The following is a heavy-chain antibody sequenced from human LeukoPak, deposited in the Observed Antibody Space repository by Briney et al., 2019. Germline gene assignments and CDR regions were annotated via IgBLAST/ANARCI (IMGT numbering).Heavy chain of an antibody. CDR2: ISASGGTT. D-gene: IGHD3-22*01. J-gene: IGHJ4*02. CDR3: AKVRNYFDSSGRHFDY. CDR1: GFTLSGYA. V-gene: IGHV3-23*01. Sequence: GGSLRLSCAASGFTLSGYAMTWVRQAPGKGLEWVSVISASGGTTYYGDSVKGRFTISRDNSKNTLYLQMNRLRAEDTAVYYCAKVRNYFDSSGRHFDYWGQGTPVTVSS.